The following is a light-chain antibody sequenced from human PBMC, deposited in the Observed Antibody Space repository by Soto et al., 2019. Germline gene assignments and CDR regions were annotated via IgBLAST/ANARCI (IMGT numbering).Light chain of an antibody. CDR3: SSFTTSSTRV. V-gene: IGLV2-14*03. CDR2: DVS. J-gene: IGLJ1*01. CDR1: SGDVGAYNY. Sequence: QSVLTQPASVSGSPGQSITISCTGTSGDVGAYNYVSWYQLHPGKAPKLMIYDVSNRPSGVSNRFSGSKSGNTASLTISGLQAEDEADYFCSSFTTSSTRVFGTGTKVTVL.